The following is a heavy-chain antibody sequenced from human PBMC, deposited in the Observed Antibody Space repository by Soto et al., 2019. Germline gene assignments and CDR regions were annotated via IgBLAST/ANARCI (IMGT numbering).Heavy chain of an antibody. CDR2: LNVGNGNT. CDR3: ANEPYYYYGMDV. J-gene: IGHJ6*02. V-gene: IGHV1-3*01. Sequence: ASVKVSCKASGYTFTSYSMHWVRQAPGQRLEWMGWLNVGNGNTKYSQRFQGRVTITRDTSASTAYMELSSLRPEDTAVYYCANEPYYYYGMDVWGQGTTVTVSS. CDR1: GYTFTSYS.